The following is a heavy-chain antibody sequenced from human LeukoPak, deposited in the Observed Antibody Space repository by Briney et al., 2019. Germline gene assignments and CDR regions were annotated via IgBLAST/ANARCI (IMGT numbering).Heavy chain of an antibody. Sequence: PSETLSLTCAVYGGSFSGYYWSWIRQPPGKGLEWIGYIYYSGSTNYNPSLKSRVTISVDTSKNQFSLKLGSVTAADTAVYYCARETPYYYGSGSHLGYYYYYMDVWGKGTTVTVSS. V-gene: IGHV4-59*01. CDR3: ARETPYYYGSGSHLGYYYYYMDV. CDR1: GGSFSGYY. CDR2: IYYSGST. D-gene: IGHD3-10*01. J-gene: IGHJ6*03.